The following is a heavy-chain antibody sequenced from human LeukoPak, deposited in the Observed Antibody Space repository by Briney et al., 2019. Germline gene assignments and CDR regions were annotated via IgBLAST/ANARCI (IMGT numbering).Heavy chain of an antibody. CDR3: ARGDSSSWSFKI. J-gene: IGHJ4*02. Sequence: SETLSLTCTVSGGSLSSSDHYWSWIRQPPGKGLEWIAYIYYSGTTYYNPSLLSRVSISVDTSKSQFSLKLSSVTAADMAVYYCARGDSSSWSFKIWGQGTLVTVSS. CDR1: GGSLSSSDHY. D-gene: IGHD6-13*01. V-gene: IGHV4-30-4*01. CDR2: IYYSGTT.